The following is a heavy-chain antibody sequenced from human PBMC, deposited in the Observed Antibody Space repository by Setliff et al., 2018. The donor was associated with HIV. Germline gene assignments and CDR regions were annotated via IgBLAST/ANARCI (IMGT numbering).Heavy chain of an antibody. CDR3: ARDRHYNFWSAEYTGPYEAFDI. D-gene: IGHD3-3*01. CDR2: IDPNNGGT. CDR1: RYTFIGYY. Sequence: ASVKVSCKASRYTFIGYYIHWIRQAPGQGLEWMGWIDPNNGGTKYARRFQDRVTMTRDTSMYPAYMELTRLTSDDTAVYFCARDRHYNFWSAEYTGPYEAFDIWGQGTVVTVSS. V-gene: IGHV1-2*02. J-gene: IGHJ3*02.